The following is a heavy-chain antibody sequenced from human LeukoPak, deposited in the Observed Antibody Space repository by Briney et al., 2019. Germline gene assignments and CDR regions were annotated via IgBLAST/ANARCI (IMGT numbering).Heavy chain of an antibody. CDR2: ISSSSSYI. V-gene: IGHV3-21*04. CDR1: GFTFSSYS. J-gene: IGHJ4*02. CDR3: VHGGNSGGSHGY. D-gene: IGHD4-23*01. Sequence: PGGSLRLSCAASGFTFSSYSMNWVRQAPGKGLEWVSSISSSSSYIYYADSVKGRFTISRDNPKNTLYLQMNSLRAEDTAVYYCVHGGNSGGSHGYWGQGTLVTVSS.